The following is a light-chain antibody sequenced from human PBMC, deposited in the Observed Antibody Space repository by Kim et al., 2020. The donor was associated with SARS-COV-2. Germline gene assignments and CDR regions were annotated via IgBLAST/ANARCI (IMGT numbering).Light chain of an antibody. Sequence: ELVLTQSPGTLSLSPGEGATLSCRASQSVNGRFLAWYQQKPGQAPRLLIYGASTRATGIPDRFSGSGSGTDFILTISRLEPEDFAMYYCQRYNSSVCTFGQGTKVDIK. CDR2: GAS. J-gene: IGKJ1*01. CDR1: QSVNGRF. CDR3: QRYNSSVCT. V-gene: IGKV3-20*01.